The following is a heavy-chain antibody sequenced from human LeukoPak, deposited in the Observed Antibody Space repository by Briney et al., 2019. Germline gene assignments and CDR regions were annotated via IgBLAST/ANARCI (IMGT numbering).Heavy chain of an antibody. CDR3: AKDPHGAIAVAGPFDY. D-gene: IGHD6-19*01. CDR2: TSGSGGST. CDR1: GFTFSSYA. V-gene: IGHV3-23*01. J-gene: IGHJ4*02. Sequence: PGGSLRLSCAASGFTFSSYAMSWVRQAPGKGLEWVSGTSGSGGSTYYAGSVKGRFTISRDNSKNTLYLQMNSLRVEDTAVYYCAKDPHGAIAVAGPFDYWGQGTLVTVSS.